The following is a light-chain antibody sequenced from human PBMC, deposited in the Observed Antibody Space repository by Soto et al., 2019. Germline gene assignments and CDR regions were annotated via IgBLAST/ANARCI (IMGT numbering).Light chain of an antibody. CDR2: WAS. CDR1: QSVLHSPNNKNY. Sequence: DIVMTQSPDSLAVSLGERATINCKSSQSVLHSPNNKNYVSWYQQKPGQPPKLLIHWASTRESGVPDRFSGSGSGTDFTLTISSLQAEDVAVYFCQQFSSTPFTFGPGTKVDIK. J-gene: IGKJ3*01. CDR3: QQFSSTPFT. V-gene: IGKV4-1*01.